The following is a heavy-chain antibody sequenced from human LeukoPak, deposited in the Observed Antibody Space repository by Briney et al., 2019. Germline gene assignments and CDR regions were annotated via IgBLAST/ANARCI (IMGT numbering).Heavy chain of an antibody. J-gene: IGHJ6*03. D-gene: IGHD3-10*01. V-gene: IGHV4-4*07. CDR2: IYTSGST. CDR1: GGSLSSYY. CDR3: ARDRVAMVRGGSHYMDV. Sequence: SETLSLTCTVSGGSLSSYYWSWIRQPAGKGLEWIGRIYTSGSTNYNPSLKSRVTMSVDTSKNQFSLKLNSVTAADTAVYYCARDRVAMVRGGSHYMDVWGKGTTVTISS.